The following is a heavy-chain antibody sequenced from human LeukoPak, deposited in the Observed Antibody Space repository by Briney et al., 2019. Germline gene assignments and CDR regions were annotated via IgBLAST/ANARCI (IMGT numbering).Heavy chain of an antibody. CDR2: IGGPAET. Sequence: GGSLRLSCAASGFSFDVHAMTWVRQAPGKGPEWVATIGGPAETFYADSVRGRFTISRDNSRYTLYLQMNRLRAEDSALYYCAKDWTSHNGVYDCLDFWGQGTQVTVSS. CDR3: AKDWTSHNGVYDCLDF. CDR1: GFSFDVHA. V-gene: IGHV3-23*01. D-gene: IGHD3-16*01. J-gene: IGHJ4*02.